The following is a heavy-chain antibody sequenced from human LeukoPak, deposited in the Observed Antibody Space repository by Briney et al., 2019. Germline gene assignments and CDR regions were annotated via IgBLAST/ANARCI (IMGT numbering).Heavy chain of an antibody. CDR3: ARDFTGAFTIDY. V-gene: IGHV3-30*04. D-gene: IGHD2-8*02. CDR2: VSTDGKTQ. Sequence: GGSLRLSCAASGFAFMTHTMHWVRQAPGKGLEWVAFVSTDGKTQAYADSVKGRFTFSRDNSKNTLYLQMYNLVIEDTAVYFCARDFTGAFTIDYWGQGTLVTVSS. J-gene: IGHJ4*02. CDR1: GFAFMTHT.